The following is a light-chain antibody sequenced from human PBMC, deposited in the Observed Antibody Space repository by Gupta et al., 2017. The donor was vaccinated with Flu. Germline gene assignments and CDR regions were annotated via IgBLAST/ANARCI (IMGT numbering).Light chain of an antibody. CDR2: DVS. Sequence: SYVLTQPPSVSVAPGQTARLACGGSTIASKGVHWYQQKPGQAPVLVVYDVSERPSGIPERFSGSISAHTATLTINRVETGDEADYYCQVWDSPTDHWVFGGGTKLTVL. V-gene: IGLV3-21*02. J-gene: IGLJ3*02. CDR3: QVWDSPTDHWV. CDR1: TIASKG.